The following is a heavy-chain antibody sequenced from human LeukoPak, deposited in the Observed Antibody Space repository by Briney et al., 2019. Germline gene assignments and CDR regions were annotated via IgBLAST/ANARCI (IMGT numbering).Heavy chain of an antibody. D-gene: IGHD6-13*01. CDR3: ARDKVIASAGTPNWFDP. CDR2: ISAYDGET. V-gene: IGHV1-18*01. J-gene: IGHJ5*02. CDR1: GYTFNHFG. Sequence: GASVEVSCKASGYTFNHFGISWVRQAPGQGLEWMGWISAYDGETNYLQKFQGRVTMTTDRATSTAYMELRSLRSDDTAVYFCARDKVIASAGTPNWFDPWGQGTLVTVSS.